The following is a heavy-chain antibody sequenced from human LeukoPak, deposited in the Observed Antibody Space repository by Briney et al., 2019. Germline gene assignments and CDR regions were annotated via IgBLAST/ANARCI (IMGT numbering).Heavy chain of an antibody. V-gene: IGHV3-48*04. CDR1: GFTFSSYS. CDR2: ISSSSSTI. J-gene: IGHJ4*02. D-gene: IGHD3-22*01. Sequence: GGSLRLSCAASGFTFSSYSMNWVRQAPGRGLEWVSYISSSSSTIYYADSVKGRFTISRDNAKNSLYLQMNSLRAEDTAVYYCARSYYYDTYGRVDYWGQGTLVTVSS. CDR3: ARSYYYDTYGRVDY.